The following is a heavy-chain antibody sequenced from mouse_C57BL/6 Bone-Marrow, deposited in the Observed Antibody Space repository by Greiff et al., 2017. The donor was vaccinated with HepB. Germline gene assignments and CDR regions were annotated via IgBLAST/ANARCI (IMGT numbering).Heavy chain of an antibody. V-gene: IGHV5-4*03. CDR1: GFTFSSYA. CDR2: ISDGGSYT. J-gene: IGHJ3*01. D-gene: IGHD2-4*01. Sequence: EVMLVESGGGLVKPGGSLKLSCAASGFTFSSYAMSWVRQTPEKRLEWVATISDGGSYTYYTDNVKGRFTISRDNAKNNLYLKMSHLKSEDTAVYDWARGPIYYEGWFAYWGRGTLVTVSA. CDR3: ARGPIYYEGWFAY.